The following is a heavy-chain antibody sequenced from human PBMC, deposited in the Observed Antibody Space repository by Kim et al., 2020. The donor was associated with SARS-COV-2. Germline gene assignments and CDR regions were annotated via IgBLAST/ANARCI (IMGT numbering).Heavy chain of an antibody. CDR1: GFTFSSYG. CDR2: ISYDGSNK. Sequence: GGSLRLSCAASGFTFSSYGMHWVRQAPGKGLEWVAVISYDGSNKYYADSVKGRFTISRDNSKNTLYLQMNSLRAEDTAVYYCAKAGLGLRPLDYWGQGTLVTVSS. CDR3: AKAGLGLRPLDY. V-gene: IGHV3-30*18. J-gene: IGHJ4*02. D-gene: IGHD5-12*01.